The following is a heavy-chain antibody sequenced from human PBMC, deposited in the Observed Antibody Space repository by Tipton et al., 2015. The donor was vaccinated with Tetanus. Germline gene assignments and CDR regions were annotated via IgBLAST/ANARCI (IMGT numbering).Heavy chain of an antibody. CDR2: IYYSGST. D-gene: IGHD4-11*01. CDR1: GGSISNYY. Sequence: TLSLTCTVPGGSISNYYWSWIRQPPGKGLEWIGYIYYSGSTNYNPSLKSRVTISVGTSKNQFSLNLSSVTAADTAVYYCARGTTLDYWGQGTLVTVSS. J-gene: IGHJ4*02. CDR3: ARGTTLDY. V-gene: IGHV4-59*01.